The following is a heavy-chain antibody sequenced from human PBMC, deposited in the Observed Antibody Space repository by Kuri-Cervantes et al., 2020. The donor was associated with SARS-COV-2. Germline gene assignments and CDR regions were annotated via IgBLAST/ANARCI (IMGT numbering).Heavy chain of an antibody. CDR2: IYYSGST. D-gene: IGHD4-11*01. Sequence: SETLSPACPLAGGSTTSSSYYWGWIRQPPGKGLEWIGSIYYSGSTYYNPSLKSRVTISVDTSKNQFSLKLSSVTAADTAVYYCARDNGPNNYSNYEDYFDYWGQGTMVTVSS. CDR3: ARDNGPNNYSNYEDYFDY. J-gene: IGHJ4*02. CDR1: GGSTTSSSYY. V-gene: IGHV4-39*02.